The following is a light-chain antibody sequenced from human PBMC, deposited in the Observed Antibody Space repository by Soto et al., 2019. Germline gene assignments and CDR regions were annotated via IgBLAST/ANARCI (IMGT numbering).Light chain of an antibody. CDR1: QSISSW. CDR2: KAS. J-gene: IGKJ1*01. V-gene: IGKV1-5*03. CDR3: QQYDTYMT. Sequence: DIQMTQSPSTLSASVGDRVTITCRASQSISSWLAWYQQKPGKAPKLLIYKASNLESGVPSRFSGSGSGTEFTLTISSLQPDAFAIYYCQQYDTYMTYGQGTQVEIK.